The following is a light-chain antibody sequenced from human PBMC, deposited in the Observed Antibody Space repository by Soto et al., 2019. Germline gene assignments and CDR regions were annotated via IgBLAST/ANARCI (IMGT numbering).Light chain of an antibody. J-gene: IGKJ2*01. CDR3: EHYKTYPYT. V-gene: IGKV1-16*01. CDR1: QDISQN. Sequence: DIQMTQSPSSLSASVGDRVTITCRASQDISQNLAWFQQKPGTAPKSLIYDSFKFQHGVPSTFSGSGTGTDFTLTISPLQPEDFATYFGEHYKTYPYTFGQGTQVENK. CDR2: DSF.